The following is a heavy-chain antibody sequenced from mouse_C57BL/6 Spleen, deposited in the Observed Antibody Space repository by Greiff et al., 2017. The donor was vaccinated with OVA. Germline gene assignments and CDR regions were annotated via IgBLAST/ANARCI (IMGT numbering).Heavy chain of an antibody. V-gene: IGHV1-42*01. CDR1: GYSFPGYY. J-gene: IGHJ3*01. CDR3: AEGGTWFAY. Sequence: VQLKESGPELVKPGASVKISCKASGYSFPGYYMNWVKQSPEKSLEWIGEINPSTGGTTYNQKFKAKATLTVDKSSSTAYMQLKSLTSEDSAVYYCAEGGTWFAYWGQGTLVTVSA. CDR2: INPSTGGT.